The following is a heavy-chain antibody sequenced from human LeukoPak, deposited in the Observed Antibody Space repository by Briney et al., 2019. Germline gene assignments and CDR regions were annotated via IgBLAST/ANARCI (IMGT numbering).Heavy chain of an antibody. CDR2: GIPIFGTA. CDR3: ARDNDSRDPPHFDY. J-gene: IGHJ4*02. CDR1: GYTFTTYG. D-gene: IGHD3-16*01. V-gene: IGHV1-69*13. Sequence: ASVKVSCKASGYTFTTYGISWVRQAPGQGLEWRGGGIPIFGTANYAQKFQGRVTITADESTSTAYMELSSLRSEDTAVYYCARDNDSRDPPHFDYWGQGTLVTVSS.